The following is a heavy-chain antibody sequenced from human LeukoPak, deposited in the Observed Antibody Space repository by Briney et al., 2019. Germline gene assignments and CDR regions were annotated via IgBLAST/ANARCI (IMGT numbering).Heavy chain of an antibody. CDR3: ARDRIDGSGLHAFDI. CDR2: IYHSGST. V-gene: IGHV4-59*12. J-gene: IGHJ3*02. CDR1: AGSISSYY. D-gene: IGHD3-10*01. Sequence: SETLSLTCTVSAGSISSYYWSWIRQPPGKGLEWIGYIYHSGSTYYNPSLKSRVTISVDRSKNQFSLKLSSVTAADTAVYYCARDRIDGSGLHAFDIWGQGTMVTVSS.